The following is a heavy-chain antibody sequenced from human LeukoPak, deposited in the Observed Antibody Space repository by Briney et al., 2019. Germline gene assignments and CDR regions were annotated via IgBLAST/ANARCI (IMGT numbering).Heavy chain of an antibody. CDR1: GGSISSGDYY. V-gene: IGHV4-30-4*01. J-gene: IGHJ5*02. Sequence: PSETLSLTCTVSGGSISSGDYYWSWIRQPPGKGLEWIGYIYYSGSTYYNPSLKSRVTISVDTSKNQFSLKLSSVTAADPAVYYCASQSGGDFWSGYSLSWFDPWGREPWSPSPQ. D-gene: IGHD3-3*01. CDR3: ASQSGGDFWSGYSLSWFDP. CDR2: IYYSGST.